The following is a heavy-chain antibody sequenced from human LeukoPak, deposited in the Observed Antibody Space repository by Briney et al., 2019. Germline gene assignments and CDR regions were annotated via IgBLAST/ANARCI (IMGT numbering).Heavy chain of an antibody. J-gene: IGHJ3*02. CDR1: GFTFRDYY. CDR3: ARAFNDAFDI. V-gene: IGHV3-11*04. CDR2: ISSSGSRI. Sequence: GGSLRLSCAASGFTFRDYYMGWIRQAPGKGLEWVSYISSSGSRIYNADSVKGRLTISRDNAKNSLYLQMNSLRAEDTAVYYCARAFNDAFDIWGQGTMVTVSS.